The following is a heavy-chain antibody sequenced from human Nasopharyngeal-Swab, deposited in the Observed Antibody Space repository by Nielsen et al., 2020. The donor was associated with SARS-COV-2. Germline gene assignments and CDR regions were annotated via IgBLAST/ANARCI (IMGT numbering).Heavy chain of an antibody. J-gene: IGHJ6*03. CDR2: IIPIFGTA. D-gene: IGHD3-10*01. CDR1: GGTFSSYA. CDR3: ARDKDYYGSGSLFSPYRYYYYMDV. V-gene: IGHV1-69*13. Sequence: SVKVSCKASGGTFSSYAISWVRQAPGQGLEWMGGIIPIFGTANYAQKFQGRVTITADESTRTAYMELSSLRSEDTAVYYCARDKDYYGSGSLFSPYRYYYYMDVWGKGTTVTVSS.